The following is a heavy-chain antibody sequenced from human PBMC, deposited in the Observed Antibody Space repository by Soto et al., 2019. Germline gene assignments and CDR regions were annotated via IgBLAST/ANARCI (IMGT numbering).Heavy chain of an antibody. V-gene: IGHV4-31*03. D-gene: IGHD2-15*01. CDR1: GGSISSGGYY. Sequence: PSETLSLTYTVAGGSISSGGYYWSWIRQHPGKGLEWIGYIYYSGSTYYNPSLKSRVTISVDTSKNQFSLKLSSVTAADTAVYYCARDARTHYCSGGSCSIWGQGTMVTVSS. J-gene: IGHJ3*02. CDR3: ARDARTHYCSGGSCSI. CDR2: IYYSGST.